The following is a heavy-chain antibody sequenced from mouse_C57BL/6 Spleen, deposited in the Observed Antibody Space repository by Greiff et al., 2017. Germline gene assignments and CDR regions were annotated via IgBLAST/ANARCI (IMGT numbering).Heavy chain of an antibody. J-gene: IGHJ4*01. CDR1: GFTFSNYW. Sequence: EVKLMESGGGLVQPGGSMKLSCVASGFTFSNYWMNWVRQSPEKGLEWVAQIRLKSDNYATHYAESVKGRFTISRDDSKISVYLQMNNLRAEDTGIYYCTVPYDGSSYNYYAMDYWGQGTSVTVSS. V-gene: IGHV6-3*01. D-gene: IGHD1-1*01. CDR3: TVPYDGSSYNYYAMDY. CDR2: IRLKSDNYAT.